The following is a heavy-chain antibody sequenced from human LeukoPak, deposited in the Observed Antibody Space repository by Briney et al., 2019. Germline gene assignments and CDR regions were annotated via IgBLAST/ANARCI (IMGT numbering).Heavy chain of an antibody. D-gene: IGHD6-19*01. CDR2: FDPEDGET. V-gene: IGHV1-24*01. J-gene: IGHJ4*02. CDR1: GYTLTELS. CDR3: ATGHRIAVAGTGDY. Sequence: GASVKVSCKVSGYTLTELSMHWVRQAPGKGLEWMGGFDPEDGETIYAQKFQGRVTMTEDTSTDTANMELSSLRSEDTAVYYCATGHRIAVAGTGDYWGQGTLVTVSS.